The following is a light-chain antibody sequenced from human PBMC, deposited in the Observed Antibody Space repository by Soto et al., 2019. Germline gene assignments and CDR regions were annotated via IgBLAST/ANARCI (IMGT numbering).Light chain of an antibody. CDR2: DAS. J-gene: IGKJ1*01. V-gene: IGKV1-5*01. CDR1: QSITIW. CDR3: QQYRSYWT. Sequence: DIQMTQSPSTLSASVGDSVTITCRASQSITIWLAWYQQKPGEAPKLLIYDASSLESGVPSRFSGSGSGTEFNLIISSLQPDDSATYYCQQYRSYWTFGQGTKVDIK.